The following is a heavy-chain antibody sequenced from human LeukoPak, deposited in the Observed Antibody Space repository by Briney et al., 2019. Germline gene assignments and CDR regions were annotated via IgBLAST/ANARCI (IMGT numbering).Heavy chain of an antibody. Sequence: SGTLSLTCTVSGGSMSSSSYYWGWIRQPPGMGLECIGSIYYSGSTYYNPSLKSRVTISVDTSKNQFSLKLSSVTAADTAVYYCAREAYCGGDCYSGDYWGQGTLVTVSS. CDR3: AREAYCGGDCYSGDY. V-gene: IGHV4-39*02. J-gene: IGHJ4*02. CDR2: IYYSGST. D-gene: IGHD2-21*02. CDR1: GGSMSSSSYY.